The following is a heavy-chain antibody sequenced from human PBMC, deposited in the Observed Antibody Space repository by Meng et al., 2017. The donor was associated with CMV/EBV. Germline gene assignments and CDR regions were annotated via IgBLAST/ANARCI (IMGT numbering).Heavy chain of an antibody. Sequence: GSLRLSCTVSGASVATDSYYWGWIRQPPGKGLEWIGYIYNTGSTKYNPSLQTRVTVSVDTPKNQFSLKLSSVTAADTATYYCARETVSAPGGIDPWGRGTLVTVSS. J-gene: IGHJ5*02. CDR1: GASVATDSYY. V-gene: IGHV4-61*01. CDR2: IYNTGST. D-gene: IGHD2/OR15-2a*01. CDR3: ARETVSAPGGIDP.